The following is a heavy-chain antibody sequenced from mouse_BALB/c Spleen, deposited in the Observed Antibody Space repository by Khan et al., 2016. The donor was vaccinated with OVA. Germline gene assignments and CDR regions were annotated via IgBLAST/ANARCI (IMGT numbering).Heavy chain of an antibody. V-gene: IGHV9-3-1*01. Sequence: QIQLVQSGPELKKPGETVKISCKASGYTFTNYGMNWVKQSPGKALKWMGWINNYTGAPTYADDFKGRFAFSLETSASTAYLKINNLKNEDTATYFCARPPYFSYTLDYWGQVTSGTVSS. CDR3: ARPPYFSYTLDY. CDR1: GYTFTNYG. CDR2: INNYTGAP. D-gene: IGHD2-10*01. J-gene: IGHJ4*01.